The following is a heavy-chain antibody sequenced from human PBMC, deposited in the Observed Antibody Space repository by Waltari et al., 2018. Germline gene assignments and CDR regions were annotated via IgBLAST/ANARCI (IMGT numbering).Heavy chain of an antibody. CDR1: VGSISSYY. J-gene: IGHJ5*02. CDR3: ARAPPLGVGADPRMRWFDP. D-gene: IGHD1-26*01. Sequence: QVQLQESGPGLVKPSETLSLTCTVSVGSISSYYWSWIRQPPGKGLEWLGYIYYGGSTNYNPALKRRVTIAVDTSRNKCSLKLSSVTAADTAVYYCARAPPLGVGADPRMRWFDPWGQGTLVTVSS. V-gene: IGHV4-59*01. CDR2: IYYGGST.